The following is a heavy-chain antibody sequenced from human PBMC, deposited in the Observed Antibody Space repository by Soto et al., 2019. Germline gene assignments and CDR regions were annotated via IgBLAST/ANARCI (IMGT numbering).Heavy chain of an antibody. CDR1: GYSFTSYG. Sequence: ASVKVSCKASGYSFTSYGISCVRQAPGQGLEWMGWMSSYNGNTDYAQKLQGRVTMTTDTSTSTAYMELRSLRSDDTGVYYCAREVYYGSGSHNYFDYWGQGTLVTVSS. CDR3: AREVYYGSGSHNYFDY. D-gene: IGHD3-10*01. CDR2: MSSYNGNT. V-gene: IGHV1-18*04. J-gene: IGHJ4*02.